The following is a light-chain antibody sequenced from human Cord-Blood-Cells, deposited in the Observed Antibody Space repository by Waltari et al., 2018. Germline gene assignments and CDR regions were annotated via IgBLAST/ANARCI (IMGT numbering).Light chain of an antibody. CDR1: QSVSSSY. J-gene: IGKJ4*01. Sequence: DIVLTQSPGTLSLSPGERATLPCRASQSVSSSYLAWYQQKPGQAPRLLIYGASSRATGIPYRFSGSGSGTDFTLTISRLEPEDFAVYYCQQYGSSPLTFGGGTKVEIK. CDR3: QQYGSSPLT. CDR2: GAS. V-gene: IGKV3-20*01.